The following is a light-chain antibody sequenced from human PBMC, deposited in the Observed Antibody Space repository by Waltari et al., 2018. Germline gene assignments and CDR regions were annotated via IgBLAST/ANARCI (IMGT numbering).Light chain of an antibody. J-gene: IGLJ3*02. V-gene: IGLV3-19*01. Sequence: SSELTQDPAVSVALGQTVSITCQGDSLRRYYASWYQQRPGQAPILILYGQDNRPSGIPDRFSGSTPGNTASLTITGAQAEDEADYYCLSRDTTSTRVFGGGTRLTV. CDR1: SLRRYY. CDR3: LSRDTTSTRV. CDR2: GQD.